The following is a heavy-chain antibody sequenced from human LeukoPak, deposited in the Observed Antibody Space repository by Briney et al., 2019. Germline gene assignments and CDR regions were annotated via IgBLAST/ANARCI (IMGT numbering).Heavy chain of an antibody. Sequence: GGSLRLSCAASGFTFSSYSMNWVRQAPGKGLEWVSYISSSSSTIYYADSVKGRFTISRDNAKNSLYLQMNSLRAEDTAVYYCARAHYDKGPDAFDIWGQGTMVTVSS. D-gene: IGHD3-22*01. V-gene: IGHV3-48*04. CDR3: ARAHYDKGPDAFDI. J-gene: IGHJ3*02. CDR1: GFTFSSYS. CDR2: ISSSSSTI.